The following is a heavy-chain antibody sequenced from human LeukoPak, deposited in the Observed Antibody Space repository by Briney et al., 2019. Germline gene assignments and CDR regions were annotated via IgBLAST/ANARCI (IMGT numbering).Heavy chain of an antibody. CDR3: AKIAVTGLWYFDY. CDR2: LSRTGSDT. V-gene: IGHV3-23*01. D-gene: IGHD6-19*01. Sequence: GGSLRLSCAASGFTFSSHGMSWVREAPGRGLEWVSYLSRTGSDTYYADSVKGRYTVSRDNSKSTLYLQMDSVRVEDTAVYYCAKIAVTGLWYFDYWGQGTLVTVSS. CDR1: GFTFSSHG. J-gene: IGHJ4*02.